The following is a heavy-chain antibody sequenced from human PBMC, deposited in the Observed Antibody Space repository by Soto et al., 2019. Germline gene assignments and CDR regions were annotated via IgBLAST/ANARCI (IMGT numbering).Heavy chain of an antibody. CDR1: GFTFSSYS. Sequence: PGGSLRLSCAASGFTFSSYSMNWVRQAPGKGLEWVSSISSSSSYIYYADSVKGRFTISRDNAKNSLYLQMNSLRAEDTAVYYCARERIFGVVINYFDYWGQGTLVTVSS. CDR2: ISSSSSYI. V-gene: IGHV3-21*01. J-gene: IGHJ4*02. CDR3: ARERIFGVVINYFDY. D-gene: IGHD3-3*01.